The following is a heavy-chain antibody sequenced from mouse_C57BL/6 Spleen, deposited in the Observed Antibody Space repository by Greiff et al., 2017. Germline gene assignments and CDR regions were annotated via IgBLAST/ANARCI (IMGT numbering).Heavy chain of an antibody. CDR2: ISDGGSYT. Sequence: EVQLVESGGGLVKPGGSLKLSCAASGFTFSSYAMSWVRQTPEKRLEWVATISDGGSYTYYPDNVKGRFTISRDNAKNNLYLQMSHLKSEDTAMYYCARDSGTKYFDYWGQGTTLTVSA. J-gene: IGHJ2*01. D-gene: IGHD4-1*01. V-gene: IGHV5-4*01. CDR1: GFTFSSYA. CDR3: ARDSGTKYFDY.